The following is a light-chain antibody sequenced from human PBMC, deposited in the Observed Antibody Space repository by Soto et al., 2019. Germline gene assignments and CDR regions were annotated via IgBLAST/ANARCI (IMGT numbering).Light chain of an antibody. Sequence: ENVFKPFPSPLSSSPAERATLSXRASQGVSSGYLAWYQQKPXXXTRLXXXAAXTRATGIPARFSGSGSGTDFTLTISSLLSEDFAIYYCQQCKTRPPFTFGQGTKVEIK. CDR1: QGVSSGY. J-gene: IGKJ4*01. CDR3: QQCKTRPPFT. CDR2: AAX. V-gene: IGKV3D-20*02.